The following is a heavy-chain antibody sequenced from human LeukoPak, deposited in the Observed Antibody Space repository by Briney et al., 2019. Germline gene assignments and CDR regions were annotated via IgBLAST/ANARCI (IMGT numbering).Heavy chain of an antibody. CDR3: ARVELYASGWYGSVDY. Sequence: GGSLRLSCVASGFTFSSYGTHWVRQAPGKGLEWVAVISYDGTNKYYADSVRGRFTISRDNSKNTLYLQMDSLRTEDTAVYYCARVELYASGWYGSVDYWGQGTLVAVSS. V-gene: IGHV3-30*03. J-gene: IGHJ4*02. CDR2: ISYDGTNK. CDR1: GFTFSSYG. D-gene: IGHD6-19*01.